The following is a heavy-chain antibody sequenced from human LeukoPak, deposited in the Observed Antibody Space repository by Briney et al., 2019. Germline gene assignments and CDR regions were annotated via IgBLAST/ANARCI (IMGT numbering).Heavy chain of an antibody. CDR3: ARSPSQYYDFWSGYQQWDW. J-gene: IGHJ4*02. CDR1: GGTFSSYA. CDR2: IIPIFGTA. V-gene: IGHV1-69*05. Sequence: SVKVSCKASGGTFSSYAISWVRQAPGQGLEWMGGIIPIFGTANYAQKFQGRVTITTDESTSTAYMELSSLRSEDTAVYYCARSPSQYYDFWSGYQQWDWWGQGTLVTVSS. D-gene: IGHD3-3*01.